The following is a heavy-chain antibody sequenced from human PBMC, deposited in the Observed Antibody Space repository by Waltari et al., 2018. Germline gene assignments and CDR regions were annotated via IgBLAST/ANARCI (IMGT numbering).Heavy chain of an antibody. CDR2: IKQDGREK. V-gene: IGHV3-7*01. J-gene: IGHJ4*02. CDR3: ARGRRYFDWLLDY. D-gene: IGHD3-9*01. Sequence: EVQLVESGGGLVQPGGSLRLSCAASGFTFSSYWMSWVRQAPGKGLEWVANIKQDGREKYYVDSVKGRFTSSRDNAKNALYLQMNSLRAEDTAVYYCARGRRYFDWLLDYWGQGTLVTVSS. CDR1: GFTFSSYW.